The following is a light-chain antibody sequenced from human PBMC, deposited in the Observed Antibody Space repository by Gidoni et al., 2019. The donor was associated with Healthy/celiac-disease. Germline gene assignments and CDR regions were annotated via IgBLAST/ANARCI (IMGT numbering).Light chain of an antibody. Sequence: SYLLTQPPSLSVAPGKTARITCGGNNIGSKSVHWYQQKPGQAPVLVIYYDSDRPSGIPERFSGSNSGNTATLTISRVEAGDEADYYCQVWDSSSDHVVFGGGTKLTVL. CDR1: NIGSKS. J-gene: IGLJ2*01. CDR2: YDS. V-gene: IGLV3-21*04. CDR3: QVWDSSSDHVV.